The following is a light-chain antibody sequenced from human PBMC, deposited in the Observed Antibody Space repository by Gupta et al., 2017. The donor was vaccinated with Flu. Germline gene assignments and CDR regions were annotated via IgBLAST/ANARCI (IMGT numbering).Light chain of an antibody. CDR1: SSDVGGSKY. V-gene: IGLV2-14*01. J-gene: IGLJ3*02. CDR2: EVS. Sequence: QSALTQPASLSGSPGQSITFSCTGTSSDVGGSKYVSWYQQHPGKAPKLVIYEVSNRPSGVSNRFSGSKSGNTASLTISGLQGEDEADYYCASYTTTSTPWVFGGGTKLTVL. CDR3: ASYTTTSTPWV.